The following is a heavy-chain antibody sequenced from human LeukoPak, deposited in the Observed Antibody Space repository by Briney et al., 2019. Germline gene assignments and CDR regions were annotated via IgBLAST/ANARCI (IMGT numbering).Heavy chain of an antibody. D-gene: IGHD3-22*01. CDR1: GFTFSSYA. CDR2: ISGSGGRT. CDR3: AKGYYDSSVYPNWFDP. J-gene: IGHJ5*02. Sequence: SGGSLRLSCAASGFTFSSYAMSWVRRAPGKGLEWVSGISGSGGRTYYADSVKGRFTISRDNSKNALYLQMNSLRAEDTAVYYCAKGYYDSSVYPNWFDPWGQGTLVTVSS. V-gene: IGHV3-23*01.